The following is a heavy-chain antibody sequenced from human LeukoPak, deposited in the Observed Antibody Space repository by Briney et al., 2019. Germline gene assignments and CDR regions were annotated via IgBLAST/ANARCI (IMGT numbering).Heavy chain of an antibody. D-gene: IGHD6-19*01. CDR2: IYYSGST. V-gene: IGHV4-59*01. J-gene: IGHJ3*01. Sequence: SETLSLTCTVSAGSISSYYWSWIRQPPGKGLEWIGYIYYSGSTNYNPSLKSRVTISLGTSKNQLSLRLSSVTAADTAVYYCARPAEAGYFYAFDFWGQGTMVTVSS. CDR1: AGSISSYY. CDR3: ARPAEAGYFYAFDF.